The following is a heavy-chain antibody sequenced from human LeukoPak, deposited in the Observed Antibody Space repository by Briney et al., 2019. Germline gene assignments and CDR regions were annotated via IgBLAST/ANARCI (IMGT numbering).Heavy chain of an antibody. J-gene: IGHJ5*02. V-gene: IGHV1-2*04. CDR2: INPNSGGT. D-gene: IGHD2-2*02. CDR1: GYTFTGYY. CDR3: ASLGYCSSTSCYTAARWFDP. Sequence: ASVKVSCKASGYTFTGYYMHWVRQAPGQGLEWMGWINPNSGGTNYAQKFQGWVTMTRDTSISTAYMELSRLRSDDTAVYYCASLGYCSSTSCYTAARWFDPWGQGTLVTVSS.